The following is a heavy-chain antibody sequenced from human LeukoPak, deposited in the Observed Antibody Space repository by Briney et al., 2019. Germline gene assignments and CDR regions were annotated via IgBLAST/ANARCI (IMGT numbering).Heavy chain of an antibody. CDR1: GYTFTSYD. CDR2: ISAYNGNT. CDR3: ARVIWFGKSILDY. J-gene: IGHJ4*02. Sequence: ASVKVSCKASGYTFTSYDINWVRQATGQGLEWMGWISAYNGNTNYAQKLQGRVTMTADTSTSTAYMELRSLRSDDTAVYYCARVIWFGKSILDYWGQGTLVTVSS. V-gene: IGHV1-18*01. D-gene: IGHD3-10*01.